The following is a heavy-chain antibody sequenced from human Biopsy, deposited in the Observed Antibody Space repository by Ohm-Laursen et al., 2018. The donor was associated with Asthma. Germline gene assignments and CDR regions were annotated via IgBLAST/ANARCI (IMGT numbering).Heavy chain of an antibody. CDR3: ASDFPKDYVRYNFQF. D-gene: IGHD4-17*01. V-gene: IGHV1-24*01. J-gene: IGHJ4*02. CDR2: HDREEGGT. Sequence: ASVKVSCNVSGYSLTDLSMHWVRQAPGQGLEWMGGHDREEGGTVNARRFQGRVTMTEDTSTDTAYMELSSLGSDDTAVYYCASDFPKDYVRYNFQFWGQGTLVTVSS. CDR1: GYSLTDLS.